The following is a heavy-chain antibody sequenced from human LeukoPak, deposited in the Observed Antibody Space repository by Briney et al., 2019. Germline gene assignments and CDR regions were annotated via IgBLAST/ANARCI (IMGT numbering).Heavy chain of an antibody. V-gene: IGHV3-23*01. CDR3: AKRCYYYYYMDV. CDR2: ISGSGGST. J-gene: IGHJ6*03. Sequence: PGGSLRLSCAASGFTFSSYGMSWVRQAPGKGLEWVSAISGSGGSTYYADSVKGRFTISRDNSKNTLYLQMNSLRAEDTAVYYCAKRCYYYYYMDVWGKGTTVTISS. D-gene: IGHD4-17*01. CDR1: GFTFSSYG.